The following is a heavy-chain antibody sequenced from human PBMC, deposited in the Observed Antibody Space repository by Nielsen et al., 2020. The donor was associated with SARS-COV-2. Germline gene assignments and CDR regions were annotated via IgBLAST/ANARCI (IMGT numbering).Heavy chain of an antibody. CDR1: GGSISSYY. CDR3: ARAATGGRITIFGVVIIGAFDI. Sequence: SETLSLTCTVSGGSISSYYWSWIRQPAGKGLEWIGRIYTSGSTNYNPSLKSRVTMSVDTSKNQFSLKLSSVTAADTALYYCARAATGGRITIFGVVIIGAFDIWGQGTMVTVSS. CDR2: IYTSGST. V-gene: IGHV4-4*07. J-gene: IGHJ3*02. D-gene: IGHD3-3*01.